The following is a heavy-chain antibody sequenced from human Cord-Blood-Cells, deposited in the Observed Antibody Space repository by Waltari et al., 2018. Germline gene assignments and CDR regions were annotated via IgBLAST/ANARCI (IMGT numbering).Heavy chain of an antibody. Sequence: QVQLVESGGGVVQPGRSLRLSCATSGFTFSSYAMHWVRQAPGKGMGGWAVISDDGSNKYYGDSVKGRFTISRDNSKNTLYLQMNSLRAEDTAVYYCARGPEGLQLDYWGQGTLVTVSS. D-gene: IGHD4-4*01. V-gene: IGHV3-30-3*01. CDR1: GFTFSSYA. J-gene: IGHJ4*02. CDR2: ISDDGSNK. CDR3: ARGPEGLQLDY.